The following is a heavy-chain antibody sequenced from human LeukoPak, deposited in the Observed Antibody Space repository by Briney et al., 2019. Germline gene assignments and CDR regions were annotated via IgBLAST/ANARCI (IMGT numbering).Heavy chain of an antibody. J-gene: IGHJ3*02. D-gene: IGHD2-21*01. CDR1: GYSFASYW. V-gene: IGHV5-51*01. CDR3: ALAVLASAFEFDI. Sequence: GESLKISCKGSGYSFASYWIGWVRQMPGKGLEWMGIIYPADSDTRYSPSFQGQVTISADKSIGTAYLQWGSLKASDTAIYYCALAVLASAFEFDIWGQGTMVTVSS. CDR2: IYPADSDT.